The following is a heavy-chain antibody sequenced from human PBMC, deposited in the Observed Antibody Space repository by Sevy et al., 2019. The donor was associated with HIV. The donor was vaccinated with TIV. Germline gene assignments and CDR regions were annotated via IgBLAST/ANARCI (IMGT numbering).Heavy chain of an antibody. CDR3: VRDERHGLPDY. CDR2: ISWNSGSI. CDR1: GFTFDDYA. V-gene: IGHV3-9*01. J-gene: IGHJ4*02. Sequence: GGSLRVSCAASGFTFDDYAMHWVRQAPGKGLEWVSGISWNSGSIGYADSVKGRSTVSRDNSKNILFLQMNSVRDEDTAVYYCVRDERHGLPDYRGQGTLVTVSS.